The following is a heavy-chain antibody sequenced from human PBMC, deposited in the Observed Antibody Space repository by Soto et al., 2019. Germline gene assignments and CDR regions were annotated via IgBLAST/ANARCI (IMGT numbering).Heavy chain of an antibody. Sequence: SVKVSCKASGFTFTSSAVQWVRQARGQRLEWIGWIVVGSGNTNYAQKFQERVTITRDMSTSTAYMELSSLRSEDTAVYYCAAKIDYDSSGVDPAHDYWGQGTLVTVSS. J-gene: IGHJ4*02. CDR1: GFTFTSSA. V-gene: IGHV1-58*01. CDR3: AAKIDYDSSGVDPAHDY. CDR2: IVVGSGNT. D-gene: IGHD3-22*01.